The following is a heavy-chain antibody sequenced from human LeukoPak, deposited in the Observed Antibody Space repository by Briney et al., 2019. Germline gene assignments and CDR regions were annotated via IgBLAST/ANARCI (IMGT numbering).Heavy chain of an antibody. V-gene: IGHV1-69*05. CDR2: IIPIFGTA. CDR1: GGTFSSYA. D-gene: IGHD3-10*01. CDR3: ASPQHMRVVRGVNYYMDV. Sequence: SVKVSCKASGGTFSSYAISWVRQAPGQGLEWMGGIIPIFGTANYAQKFQGRVTITTDESTSTAYMELSRLRSEDTAVYYCASPQHMRVVRGVNYYMDVWGKGTTVTVSS. J-gene: IGHJ6*03.